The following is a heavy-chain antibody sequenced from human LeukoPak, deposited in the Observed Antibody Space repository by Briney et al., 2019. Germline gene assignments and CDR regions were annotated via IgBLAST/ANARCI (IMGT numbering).Heavy chain of an antibody. V-gene: IGHV3-23*01. CDR3: AKDRGIAARPSDWFDP. Sequence: PGGSLRLSCAASGFTFSSYSMNWVRPAPGKGLEWVSAISGSGGSTYYADSVKGRFTISRDNSKNTLYLQMNSLRAEDTAVYYCAKDRGIAARPSDWFDPWGQGTLVTVSS. CDR2: ISGSGGST. CDR1: GFTFSSYS. D-gene: IGHD6-6*01. J-gene: IGHJ5*02.